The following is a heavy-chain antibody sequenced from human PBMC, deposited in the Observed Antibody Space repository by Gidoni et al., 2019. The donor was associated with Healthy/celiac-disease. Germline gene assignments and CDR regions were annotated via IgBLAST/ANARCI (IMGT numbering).Heavy chain of an antibody. CDR2: RSYDGSNK. D-gene: IGHD5-18*01. V-gene: IGHV3-30-3*01. Sequence: QVQLVESGGGVVQPGRSLRLSCAASGFTFSSYAMHWVRQAPGKGLEWVAVRSYDGSNKYYADSVKGRFTISRDNSKNTLYLQMNSLRAEDTAVYYCARDPDIYSYGLTFDIWGQGTMVTVSS. CDR3: ARDPDIYSYGLTFDI. CDR1: GFTFSSYA. J-gene: IGHJ3*02.